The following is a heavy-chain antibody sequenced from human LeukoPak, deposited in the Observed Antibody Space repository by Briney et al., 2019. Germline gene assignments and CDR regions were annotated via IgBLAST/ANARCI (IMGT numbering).Heavy chain of an antibody. Sequence: SETLSLTCAVSGYSISSGYYWGWIRQPPGKGLEWIGRIYHSGSTYYNPSLKSRVTISVDTSKNQFSLKLSSVTAADTAVYYCARLVLARFYDSSGYFDYWGQGTLVIVSS. V-gene: IGHV4-38-2*01. CDR1: GYSISSGYY. CDR3: ARLVLARFYDSSGYFDY. J-gene: IGHJ4*02. CDR2: IYHSGST. D-gene: IGHD3-22*01.